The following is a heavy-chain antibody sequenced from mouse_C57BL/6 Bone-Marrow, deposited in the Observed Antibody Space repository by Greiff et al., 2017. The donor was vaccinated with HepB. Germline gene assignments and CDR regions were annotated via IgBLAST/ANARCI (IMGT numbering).Heavy chain of an antibody. V-gene: IGHV1-81*01. CDR3: ARKVYYGGGWCAY. CDR1: GYTFTSYG. Sequence: VQLQQSGAELARPGASVKLSCKASGYTFTSYGISWVKQRTGQGLEWIGEIYPRSGNTYYNEKFKGKATLTADKSSSTAYMELRSLTSEDSAVYFCARKVYYGGGWCAYWGQGTLVTVSA. J-gene: IGHJ3*01. D-gene: IGHD1-1*01. CDR2: IYPRSGNT.